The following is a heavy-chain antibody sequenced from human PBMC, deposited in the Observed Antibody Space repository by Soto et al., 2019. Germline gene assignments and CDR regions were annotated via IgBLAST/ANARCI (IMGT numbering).Heavy chain of an antibody. CDR2: VHPGDSAS. CDR1: GYNFTNYW. D-gene: IGHD2-8*01. Sequence: EVQLVQSGAEEKKPGEALKISCKGSGYNFTNYWIGWVRQTPGKGLEWMGIVHPGDSASRYRPALHGQVSISADTSISTAYLQWTSLKASDTAMYYCARRGIVPTLKRGFDYWGQGTLVTGSS. CDR3: ARRGIVPTLKRGFDY. V-gene: IGHV5-51*03. J-gene: IGHJ4*02.